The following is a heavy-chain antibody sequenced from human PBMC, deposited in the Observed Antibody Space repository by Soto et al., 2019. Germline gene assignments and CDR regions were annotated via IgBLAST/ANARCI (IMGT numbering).Heavy chain of an antibody. Sequence: ETLSLTCTVSGGSISSSSYYWGWIRQPPGKGLEWVSAISGSGGSTDYADSVKGRFTISRDNSKNTLYLQMNSLRAEDTAVYYCAKENGYSSTWFEFDYWGQGTLVTVSS. V-gene: IGHV3-23*01. CDR3: AKENGYSSTWFEFDY. CDR1: GGSISSSSYY. D-gene: IGHD6-13*01. J-gene: IGHJ4*02. CDR2: ISGSGGST.